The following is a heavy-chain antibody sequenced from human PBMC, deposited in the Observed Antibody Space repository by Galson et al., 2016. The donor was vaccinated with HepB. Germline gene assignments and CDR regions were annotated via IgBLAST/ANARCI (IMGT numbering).Heavy chain of an antibody. CDR2: ITNGGDTT. J-gene: IGHJ4*01. V-gene: IGHV3-23*01. CDR3: AKLGGDSGSPY. CDR1: GFTFNSYT. D-gene: IGHD5-12*01. Sequence: SLRLSCAASGFTFNSYTMSWVRQAPGKGLEWVSGITNGGDTTYYADSVRGRFTIPRDNPKNTLYLQVNSLRADDTAVYYCAKLGGDSGSPYWGHGTLVTVSS.